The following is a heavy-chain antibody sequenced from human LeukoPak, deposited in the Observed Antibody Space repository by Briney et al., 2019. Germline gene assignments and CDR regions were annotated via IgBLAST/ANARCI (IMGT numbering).Heavy chain of an antibody. CDR2: ISGSSDNT. V-gene: IGHV3-23*01. Sequence: GGSLRLSCAASGFTFSTYAMNWVRQAPGKGLEWVSGISGSSDNTYYAESVKGRFTISRDNSKNTLYLQMNSLRAEDTAVYYCASDSILYWGQGTLVTVSS. CDR1: GFTFSTYA. J-gene: IGHJ4*02. D-gene: IGHD2-21*01. CDR3: ASDSILY.